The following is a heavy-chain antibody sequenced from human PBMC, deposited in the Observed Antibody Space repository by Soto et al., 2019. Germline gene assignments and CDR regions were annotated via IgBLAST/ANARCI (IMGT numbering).Heavy chain of an antibody. Sequence: PWWSLRLCCSASGFTCSSYGMHWVRQAPGKGLEWVAVIWYDGSNKYYADSVKGRFTISRDNSKNTLYLQMNSLRAEDTAVYYCARDYSSSWLDYWGQGTLVTVSS. V-gene: IGHV3-33*01. CDR2: IWYDGSNK. CDR1: GFTCSSYG. J-gene: IGHJ4*02. CDR3: ARDYSSSWLDY. D-gene: IGHD6-13*01.